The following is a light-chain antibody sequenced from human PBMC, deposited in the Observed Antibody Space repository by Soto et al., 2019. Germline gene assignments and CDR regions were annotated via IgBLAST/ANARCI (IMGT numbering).Light chain of an antibody. V-gene: IGKV3-20*01. Sequence: EIVLTQSPGTLSLSPGERATLSCRASQTVRTNYLAWFQHKPGQAPRLLIYGASSRATGIPDRFSGSGCGTYFTLTINRLEPEDFAVYFWQQYSDSPLTFGGGTKVESK. J-gene: IGKJ4*01. CDR2: GAS. CDR1: QTVRTNY. CDR3: QQYSDSPLT.